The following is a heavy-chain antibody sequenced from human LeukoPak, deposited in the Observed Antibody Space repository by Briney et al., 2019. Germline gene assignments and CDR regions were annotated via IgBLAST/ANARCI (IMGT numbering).Heavy chain of an antibody. D-gene: IGHD3-10*01. J-gene: IGHJ4*02. V-gene: IGHV3-23*01. CDR3: AKAILFGELLSTVNFDY. CDR2: ICGSGGSK. CDR1: GFTFSSYA. Sequence: GGSLRLSCAASGFTFSSYAMRWVRQAPGKELEWVAAICGSGGSKYYADSVKGRFTISRDNSKNTLYLQMNSLSAKDTAVYYCAKAILFGELLSTVNFDYWGQGTLVTDSS.